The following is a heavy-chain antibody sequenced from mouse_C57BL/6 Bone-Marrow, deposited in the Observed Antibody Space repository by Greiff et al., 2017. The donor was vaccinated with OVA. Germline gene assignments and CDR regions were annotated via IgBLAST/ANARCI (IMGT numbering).Heavy chain of an antibody. CDR2: IRSKSNNYAT. CDR3: VRLYDGYPYYAMDY. J-gene: IGHJ4*01. D-gene: IGHD2-3*01. Sequence: EVQVVESGGGLVQPKGSLKLSCAASGFSFNTYAMNWVRQAPGTGLEWVARIRSKSNNYATYYADSVKDRFTISRDDSESMLYLQMNNLKTEDTAMYYCVRLYDGYPYYAMDYWGQGTSVTVSS. CDR1: GFSFNTYA. V-gene: IGHV10-1*01.